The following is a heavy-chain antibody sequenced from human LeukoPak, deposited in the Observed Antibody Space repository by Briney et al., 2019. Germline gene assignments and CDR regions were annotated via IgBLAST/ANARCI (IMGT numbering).Heavy chain of an antibody. CDR2: ISGGSDAI. V-gene: IGHV3-48*01. J-gene: IGHJ4*02. D-gene: IGHD6-25*01. CDR3: ARDSQRSSWD. CDR1: GFSFSSAS. Sequence: GGSLRLSCAASGFSFSSASMNWVRQTPGKGLEWVSYISGGSDAIYYADSVKGRFTISRDNAKRSLYLQLNNLRAEDTAVYYCARDSQRSSWDWGQGTLVTVSS.